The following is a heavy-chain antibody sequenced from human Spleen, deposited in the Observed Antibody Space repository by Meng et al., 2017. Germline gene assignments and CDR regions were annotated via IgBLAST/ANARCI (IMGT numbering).Heavy chain of an antibody. CDR3: TNDRLNH. Sequence: GASLKISCAASGFTFSGHWMHWVRQAPGEGLVWVSRINTDGSTTTYADSVKGRFSISRDNAKNTLYLQMNSLRAEDTAVYYCTNDRLNHWGQGTLVTVSS. D-gene: IGHD1-1*01. J-gene: IGHJ1*01. CDR2: INTDGSTT. V-gene: IGHV3-74*01. CDR1: GFTFSGHW.